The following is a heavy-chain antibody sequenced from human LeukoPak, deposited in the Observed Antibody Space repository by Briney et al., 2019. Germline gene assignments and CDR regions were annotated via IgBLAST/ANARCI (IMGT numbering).Heavy chain of an antibody. CDR1: GGSVSSGSYY. V-gene: IGHV4-61*01. CDR3: ARGDYYDSSGYPDAFDI. J-gene: IGHJ3*02. Sequence: SETLSLTCTVSGGSVSSGSYYWSWIRQPPGKGLEWIGYIYYSGSTNYNPSLKSRVTISVDTSKNQFSLKLSSVTAADTAVYYCARGDYYDSSGYPDAFDIWGQGTMVTVSS. CDR2: IYYSGST. D-gene: IGHD3-22*01.